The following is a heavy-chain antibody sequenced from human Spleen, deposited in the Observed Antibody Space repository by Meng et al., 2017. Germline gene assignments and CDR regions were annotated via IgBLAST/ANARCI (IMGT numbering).Heavy chain of an antibody. J-gene: IGHJ6*04. CDR3: SRRYSSGWYDFYYYYYGMDV. CDR2: SRDKANSYTT. Sequence: GESLKISCATSGFTLSDHYMDWVRQAPGKGLEWVGRSRDKANSYTTEYAASVKGRFTISRDDSKNSLYLQMNSLKTEDTAVYYCSRRYSSGWYDFYYYYYGMDVWGKG. V-gene: IGHV3-72*01. D-gene: IGHD6-19*01. CDR1: GFTLSDHY.